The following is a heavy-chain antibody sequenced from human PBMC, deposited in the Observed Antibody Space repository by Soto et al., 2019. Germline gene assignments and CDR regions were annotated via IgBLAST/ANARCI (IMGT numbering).Heavy chain of an antibody. V-gene: IGHV3-23*01. Sequence: LRLSCADSGFRFSSYSMSWVRQTPGKGLEWVAAITATGDRTYYADSVTGRFTISGDNSKKTHYLQMTSLRAEDTAMYYCATMNGYFEYWGQGTPVTVSS. CDR3: ATMNGYFEY. CDR2: ITATGDRT. J-gene: IGHJ4*02. D-gene: IGHD3-22*01. CDR1: GFRFSSYS.